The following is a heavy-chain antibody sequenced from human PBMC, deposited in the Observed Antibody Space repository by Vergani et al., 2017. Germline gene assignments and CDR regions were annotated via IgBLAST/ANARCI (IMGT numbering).Heavy chain of an antibody. Sequence: VQLVESGGGVVQPGRSLRLSCAASGFTFSSYGMHWVRQAPGKGLEWVSGISWNSGSIGYADSVKGRFTISRDNAKNSLYLQMNSLRAEDTALYYCAKDIGVEQQLGFDYWGQGTLVTVSS. CDR1: GFTFSSYG. D-gene: IGHD6-13*01. CDR2: ISWNSGSI. CDR3: AKDIGVEQQLGFDY. V-gene: IGHV3-9*01. J-gene: IGHJ4*02.